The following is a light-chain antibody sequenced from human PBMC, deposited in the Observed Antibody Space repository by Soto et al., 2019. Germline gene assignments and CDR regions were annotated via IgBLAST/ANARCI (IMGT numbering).Light chain of an antibody. Sequence: DIQMTQFPSSLSASVGDRVTITCRASQGIRNDLAWYQQKPGKGPKRLIYAASSLQSRVPSRFSGSGSGTEFTLAISSLQPEDFATFYCLQHSTYPLTFGQGPKVEI. CDR3: LQHSTYPLT. CDR1: QGIRND. J-gene: IGKJ1*01. CDR2: AAS. V-gene: IGKV1-17*01.